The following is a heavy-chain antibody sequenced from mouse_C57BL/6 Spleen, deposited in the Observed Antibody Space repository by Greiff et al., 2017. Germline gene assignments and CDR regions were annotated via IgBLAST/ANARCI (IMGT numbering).Heavy chain of an antibody. J-gene: IGHJ4*01. CDR1: ISLSTSGMGL. CDR2: WNNDNY. CDR3: WRPPMITTLYYYAMDY. Sequence: QVTLKVCGPGILQPSQTLSLACTFSGISLSTSGMGLSWLRKPSGKALEWLASIWNNDNYYNPSLKSRLTISKEPSNYQVFLKLTSVDTADSATYYGAWRPPMITTLYYYAMDYWGQGTSVTVSS. V-gene: IGHV8-2*01. D-gene: IGHD2-4*01.